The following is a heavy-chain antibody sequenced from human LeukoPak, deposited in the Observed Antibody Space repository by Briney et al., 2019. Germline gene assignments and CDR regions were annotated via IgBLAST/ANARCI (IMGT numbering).Heavy chain of an antibody. Sequence: PGGSLRLSCAASGFTFSSYAMHWVRQAPGKGLEYVSAISSNGGSTYYANSVKGRFTISRDNSKNTLCLQMGSLRAEDMAVYYCARDHNDYGDYEILDYWGQGTLVTVSP. J-gene: IGHJ4*02. CDR3: ARDHNDYGDYEILDY. CDR2: ISSNGGST. V-gene: IGHV3-64*01. D-gene: IGHD4-17*01. CDR1: GFTFSSYA.